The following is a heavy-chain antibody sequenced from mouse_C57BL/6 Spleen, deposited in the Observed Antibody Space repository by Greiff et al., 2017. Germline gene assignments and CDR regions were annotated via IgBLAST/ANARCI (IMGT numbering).Heavy chain of an antibody. CDR1: GYAFSSSW. V-gene: IGHV1-82*01. J-gene: IGHJ2*01. Sequence: QVQLKQSGPELVKPGASVKISCKASGYAFSSSWMNWVKQRPGKGLEWIGRIYPGDGDTNYNGKFKGKATLTADKSSSTAYMQLSSLTSEDSAVYCCARPNWDDGGYFDYWGQGTTLTVSS. CDR3: ARPNWDDGGYFDY. CDR2: IYPGDGDT. D-gene: IGHD4-1*01.